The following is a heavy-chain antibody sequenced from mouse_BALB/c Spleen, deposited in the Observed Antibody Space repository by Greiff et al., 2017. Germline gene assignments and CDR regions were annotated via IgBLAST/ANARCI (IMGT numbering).Heavy chain of an antibody. D-gene: IGHD2-14*01. V-gene: IGHV5-6-5*01. CDR3: ARNGDYRYDDASWFAY. CDR2: ISSGGST. J-gene: IGHJ3*01. CDR1: GFTFSSYA. Sequence: EVQLVESGGGLVKPGGSLKLSCAASGFTFSSYAMSWVRQTPEKRLEWVASISSGGSTYYPDSVKGRFTISRDNARNILYLQMSSLRSEDTAMYYCARNGDYRYDDASWFAYWGQGTLVTVSA.